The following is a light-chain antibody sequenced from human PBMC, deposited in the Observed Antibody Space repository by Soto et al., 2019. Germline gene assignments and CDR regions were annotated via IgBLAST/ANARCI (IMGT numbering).Light chain of an antibody. CDR1: QSVSSY. CDR2: GAS. V-gene: IGKV3-20*01. J-gene: IGKJ1*01. CDR3: QQYSDSPPT. Sequence: EIVLTQSPGTLSLSPGERATLSCRASQSVSSYLAWYQQKPGQAPSLLIFGASNRATGIPDRFSGSGSGTDFNFTIGRLEPEDLAMYYCQQYSDSPPTFGQGTKVDIK.